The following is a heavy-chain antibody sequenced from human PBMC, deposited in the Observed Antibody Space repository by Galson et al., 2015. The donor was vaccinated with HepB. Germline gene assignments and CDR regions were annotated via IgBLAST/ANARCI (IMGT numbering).Heavy chain of an antibody. J-gene: IGHJ1*01. V-gene: IGHV3-33*01. CDR3: ARDLYDSSGYYSGYFQH. CDR2: IWYDGSNK. D-gene: IGHD3-22*01. CDR1: GFTFSSYG. Sequence: SLRLSCAASGFTFSSYGMHWVRQAPGKGLEWVAVIWYDGSNKYYADSVKGRFTISRDNSKNTLYLQMNSLRAEDTAVYYCARDLYDSSGYYSGYFQHWGQGTLVTVSS.